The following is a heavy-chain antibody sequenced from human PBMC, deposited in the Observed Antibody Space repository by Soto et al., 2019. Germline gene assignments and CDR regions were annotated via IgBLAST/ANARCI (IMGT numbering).Heavy chain of an antibody. Sequence: PGGTLRLSCAASVFTFSSYSMHLVRQAPGKGLEWVAVISYDGSNKYYADSVKGRFTISRDNSKNTLYLQMNSLRAEDTAVYYCARDQPLVTFPSHPFDISGQGTMVPGS. CDR3: ARDQPLVTFPSHPFDI. J-gene: IGHJ3*02. V-gene: IGHV3-30-3*01. CDR2: ISYDGSNK. D-gene: IGHD6-13*01. CDR1: VFTFSSYS.